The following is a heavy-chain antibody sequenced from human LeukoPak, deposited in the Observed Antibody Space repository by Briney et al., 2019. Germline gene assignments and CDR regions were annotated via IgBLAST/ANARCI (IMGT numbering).Heavy chain of an antibody. V-gene: IGHV3-21*01. D-gene: IGHD6-19*01. CDR3: ARGKAIAVALVDY. J-gene: IGHJ4*02. Sequence: GGSLRLSCAASGFTFSSYSMNWVRQAPGKGLEWVSSISSSSSYIYYADSVKGRFTISRDNAKNSLYLQMNSLRAEDTAAYYCARGKAIAVALVDYWGQGTLVTVSS. CDR2: ISSSSSYI. CDR1: GFTFSSYS.